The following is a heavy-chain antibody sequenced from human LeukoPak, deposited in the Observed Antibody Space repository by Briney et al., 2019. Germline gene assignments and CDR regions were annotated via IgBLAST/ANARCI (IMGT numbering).Heavy chain of an antibody. V-gene: IGHV4-59*01. CDR1: GGSISSYY. J-gene: IGHJ4*02. D-gene: IGHD1-26*01. Sequence: PSETLSLTCTVSGGSISSYYWSWVRQPPGKGLEWIWYIYYSGSTNYNPSLKSRVTVSVDTSKNQFSLKLSSVTAADTAVYFCARGRGSYWVDYWGQGTLVTVSS. CDR3: ARGRGSYWVDY. CDR2: IYYSGST.